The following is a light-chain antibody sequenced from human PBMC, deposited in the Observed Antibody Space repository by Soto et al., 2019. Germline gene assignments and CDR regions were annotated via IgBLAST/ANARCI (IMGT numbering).Light chain of an antibody. V-gene: IGKV3-15*01. J-gene: IGKJ1*01. Sequence: EIVMTQSPSTLSVYPGERATLSCRASQSVSSNLAWYQQKPGQAPRLLIYGASTRATGIPARFSGSGSGTEFTLTISSLQSEDFAVYYCQQYNNWPPATFGHGTKVDIK. CDR3: QQYNNWPPAT. CDR2: GAS. CDR1: QSVSSN.